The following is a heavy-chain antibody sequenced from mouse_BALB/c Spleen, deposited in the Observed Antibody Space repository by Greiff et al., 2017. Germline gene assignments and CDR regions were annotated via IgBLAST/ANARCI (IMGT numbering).Heavy chain of an antibody. Sequence: QVQLQQSGAELVRPGTSVKVSCKASGYAFTNYLIEWVKQRPGQGLEWIGVINPGSGGTNYNEKFKDKATLTVDKSSSTAYMQLSSPTSEDSAVYYCTRRGNYYFDYWGQGTTLTVSS. V-gene: IGHV1-54*01. CDR2: INPGSGGT. D-gene: IGHD2-1*01. CDR1: GYAFTNYL. J-gene: IGHJ2*01. CDR3: TRRGNYYFDY.